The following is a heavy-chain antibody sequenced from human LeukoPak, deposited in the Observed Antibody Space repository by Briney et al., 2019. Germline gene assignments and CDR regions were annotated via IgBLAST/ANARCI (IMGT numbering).Heavy chain of an antibody. J-gene: IGHJ4*02. CDR3: AKYRGLRYYDD. Sequence: GGSLRLSCAASGFTFSSYAMSWVRQAPGKGLEWVSAISGSGGGTYYADYVKGRFTISRDNSKNTLYLQVNGLRAEDTAVYYCAKYRGLRYYDDWGQGTLVTVSS. D-gene: IGHD3-22*01. CDR2: ISGSGGGT. V-gene: IGHV3-23*01. CDR1: GFTFSSYA.